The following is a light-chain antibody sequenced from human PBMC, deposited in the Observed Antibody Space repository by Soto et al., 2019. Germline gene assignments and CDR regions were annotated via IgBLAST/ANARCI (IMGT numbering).Light chain of an antibody. V-gene: IGKV3-11*01. CDR2: DAS. CDR3: YNGRSWTVT. CDR1: QSVSSY. J-gene: IGKJ1*01. Sequence: EIVLTQSPAILSMSPGERATLSCRASQSVSSYFAWYQQKPGQAPRLLIYDASNRATGVPARFSGSGSGTDFTLTISSLEPEDFAVYYFYNGRSWTVTYGQAIKV.